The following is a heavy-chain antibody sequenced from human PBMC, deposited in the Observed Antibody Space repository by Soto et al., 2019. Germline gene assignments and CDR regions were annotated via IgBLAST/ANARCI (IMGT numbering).Heavy chain of an antibody. CDR1: GFIFSDHG. Sequence: EVQLLESGGGFVQPGGSLRLSCTASGFIFSDHGMHWVRQAPGKGLEWVASISGSVGSTFYADSVKGRFTISRDNYLNTLDLQLNSLRAEDTVVYYCAKDRTIASRTFDSWGQGALVTVSS. D-gene: IGHD6-6*01. V-gene: IGHV3-23*01. CDR2: ISGSVGST. J-gene: IGHJ4*02. CDR3: AKDRTIASRTFDS.